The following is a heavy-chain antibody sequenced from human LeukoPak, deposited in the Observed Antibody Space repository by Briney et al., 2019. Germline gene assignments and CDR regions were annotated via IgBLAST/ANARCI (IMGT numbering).Heavy chain of an antibody. CDR3: ARDWGYCSGGSCYGTHTDY. CDR1: GYTFTGYY. V-gene: IGHV1-2*02. D-gene: IGHD2-15*01. Sequence: ASVKVSCKASGYTFTGYYIHWVRQAPGQGPEWMAWINPNSGGTNYAQKFQGRVTMTRDTSISTAYMELSRLRSDDTAVYYCARDWGYCSGGSCYGTHTDYWGQGTLVTVSS. CDR2: INPNSGGT. J-gene: IGHJ4*02.